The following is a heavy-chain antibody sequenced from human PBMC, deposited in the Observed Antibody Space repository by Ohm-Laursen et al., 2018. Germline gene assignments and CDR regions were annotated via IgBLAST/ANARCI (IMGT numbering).Heavy chain of an antibody. CDR1: GFSLSNARMG. CDR3: ARTTAAGDFDY. CDR2: IDWDDDK. D-gene: IGHD6-13*01. J-gene: IGHJ4*02. V-gene: IGHV2-70*11. Sequence: PTQTLTLTSTVSGFSLSNARMGVSWIRQPPGKALEWLARIDWDDDKYYSTSLKTRLTISKDTSKNQVVLTMTNMDPVDTATYYCARTTAAGDFDYWGQGTLVTVSS.